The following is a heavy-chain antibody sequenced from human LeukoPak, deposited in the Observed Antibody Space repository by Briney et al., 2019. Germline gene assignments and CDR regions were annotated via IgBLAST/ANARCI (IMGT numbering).Heavy chain of an antibody. CDR3: ARIHRYCSGGACYVLDN. CDR1: GGSISSYY. D-gene: IGHD2-15*01. V-gene: IGHV4-59*01. CDR2: IYYSGST. Sequence: PSETLSLTCTVSGGSISSYYWSWIRQPPGKGLEWIGYIYYSGSTNYNPSLKSRVTISVDTSKNQFSLKLSSVTAADTAVYYCARIHRYCSGGACYVLDNWGQGTLVAVSS. J-gene: IGHJ4*02.